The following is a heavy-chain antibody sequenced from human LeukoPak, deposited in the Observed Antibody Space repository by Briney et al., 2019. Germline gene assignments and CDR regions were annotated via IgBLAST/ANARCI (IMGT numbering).Heavy chain of an antibody. V-gene: IGHV1-69*05. Sequence: SVKVSCKASGGTFSSYAISWVRQAPGQGLSWMGRIIPIFGTANYAQKFQGRVTITTDESTSTAYMELSSLRSEDTAVYYCARDRAPTTRGSWFDPWGQGTLVTVSS. CDR3: ARDRAPTTRGSWFDP. J-gene: IGHJ5*02. CDR2: IIPIFGTA. D-gene: IGHD3-16*01. CDR1: GGTFSSYA.